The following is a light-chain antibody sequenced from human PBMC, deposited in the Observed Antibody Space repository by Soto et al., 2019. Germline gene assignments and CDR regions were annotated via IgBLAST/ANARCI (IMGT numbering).Light chain of an antibody. V-gene: IGKV1-5*03. CDR3: QKYNSGPLT. CDR1: QSISSC. J-gene: IGKJ4*01. CDR2: KAS. Sequence: DIQMTQSPSTLSTSVGHRVTITYRASQSISSCLAWYQQKPGKAPKVLIYKASSLVSGVPSRFSGSGSGTDFTLTISSLQPEDVAIYYCQKYNSGPLTFGGGTKVDI.